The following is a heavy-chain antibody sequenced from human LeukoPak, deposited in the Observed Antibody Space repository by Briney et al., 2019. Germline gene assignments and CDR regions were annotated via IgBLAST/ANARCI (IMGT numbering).Heavy chain of an antibody. CDR2: IYYGGST. CDR3: AREGFSPLYNWNARYFDY. V-gene: IGHV4-30-4*01. Sequence: PSETLSLTCTVSGGSISSGDYYWSWIRQPPGKGLEWIGYIYYGGSTYYNPSLKSRVTISVDTSKDQFSLKLSSVTAADTAVYYCAREGFSPLYNWNARYFDYWGQGTLVTVSS. D-gene: IGHD1-20*01. CDR1: GGSISSGDYY. J-gene: IGHJ4*02.